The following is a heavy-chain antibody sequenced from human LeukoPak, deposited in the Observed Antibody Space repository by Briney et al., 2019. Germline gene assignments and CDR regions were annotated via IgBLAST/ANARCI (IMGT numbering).Heavy chain of an antibody. V-gene: IGHV6-1*01. J-gene: IGHJ6*03. D-gene: IGHD6-13*01. CDR1: QYSVSSNSAA. Sequence: SQTLSLTCAISQYSVSSNSAAWNWIRQSPSRGLVWLGRTYYRPKWYYDYAVSVKSRITINPDTSKNQFSLQLNPVTPEDTAVYYCARGPQLVDYYYVDVWGKGTTVTVS. CDR3: ARGPQLVDYYYVDV. CDR2: TYYRPKWYY.